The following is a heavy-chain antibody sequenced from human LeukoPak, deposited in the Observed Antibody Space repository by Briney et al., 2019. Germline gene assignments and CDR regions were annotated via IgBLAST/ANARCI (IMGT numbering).Heavy chain of an antibody. V-gene: IGHV4-34*01. CDR1: GGSFSGYY. CDR3: ARAITGTTRWFDP. CDR2: INHSGST. D-gene: IGHD1-7*01. Sequence: PSETLSLTCAVYGGSFSGYYWSWIRQPPGKGLEWIGEINHSGSTNYNPSLKSRVTISVDTSKNQFSLKLSSVTAADTAVYYCARAITGTTRWFDPWGQGTLVTVSS. J-gene: IGHJ5*02.